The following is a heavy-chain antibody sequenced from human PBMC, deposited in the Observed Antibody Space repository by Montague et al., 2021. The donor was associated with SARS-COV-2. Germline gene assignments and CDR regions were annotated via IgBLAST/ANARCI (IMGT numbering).Heavy chain of an antibody. CDR3: ATQEDPSGWIPGPFDF. CDR1: GDSINNYY. Sequence: SETLSLTCTVSGDSINNYYWSWIRQPPGKGLEWIGNTFYSGSTMYNPSLKSRVFISVDTSKNQLSLTLTSVTAADTAVYYCATQEDPSGWIPGPFDFWGQGTLLSVSS. V-gene: IGHV4-59*08. CDR2: TFYSGST. J-gene: IGHJ4*02. D-gene: IGHD6-19*01.